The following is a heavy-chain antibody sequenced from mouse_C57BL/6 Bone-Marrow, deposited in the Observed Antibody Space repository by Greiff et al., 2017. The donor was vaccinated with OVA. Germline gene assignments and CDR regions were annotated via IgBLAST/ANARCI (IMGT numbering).Heavy chain of an antibody. CDR3: ARGVLRGWFAY. J-gene: IGHJ3*01. Sequence: VQLQQPGAELVMPGASVKLSCKASGYTFTSYWMHWVKQRPGQGLEWIGEIDPSDSYTNYNQKFKGKSTLTVDKSSSTAYMQLSSLTSEDSAVYYCARGVLRGWFAYWGQGTLVTVSA. CDR2: IDPSDSYT. V-gene: IGHV1-69*01. D-gene: IGHD1-1*01. CDR1: GYTFTSYW.